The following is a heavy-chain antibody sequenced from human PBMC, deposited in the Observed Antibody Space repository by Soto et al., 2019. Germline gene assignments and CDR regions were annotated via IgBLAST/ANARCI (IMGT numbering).Heavy chain of an antibody. D-gene: IGHD6-13*01. J-gene: IGHJ5*02. CDR1: GFTFSTYS. V-gene: IGHV3-48*02. CDR3: ARDNGIAGSFDP. CDR2: ITSSSTTI. Sequence: EMQLVESGGGLVQPGGSLRLSCAASGFTFSTYSMNWVRQAPGKGLEWISYITSSSTTIFYAESVKGRFTISRDNAKNSLYLQLHSLRDEDTSVYYCARDNGIAGSFDPWGQGTLVTVSS.